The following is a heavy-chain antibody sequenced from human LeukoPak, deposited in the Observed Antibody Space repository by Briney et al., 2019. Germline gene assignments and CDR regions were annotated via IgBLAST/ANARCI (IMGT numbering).Heavy chain of an antibody. V-gene: IGHV3-30*14. CDR2: ISYDGSNK. Sequence: PGRSLRLSCAASGFTFSSYAMHWVRQAPGKGLEWVAVISYDGSNKYYADSVKGRFTISRDNSKNTLYLQMNSLRAEDTAVYYCAREYGDYNGRNWFDPWGQGTLVTVSP. CDR1: GFTFSSYA. CDR3: AREYGDYNGRNWFDP. J-gene: IGHJ5*02. D-gene: IGHD4-17*01.